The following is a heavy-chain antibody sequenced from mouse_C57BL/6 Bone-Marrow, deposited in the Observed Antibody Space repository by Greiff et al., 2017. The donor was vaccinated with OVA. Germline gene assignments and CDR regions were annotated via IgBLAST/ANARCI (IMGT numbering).Heavy chain of an antibody. V-gene: IGHV5-6*01. CDR3: ARRDYYGSSPYYFDD. J-gene: IGHJ2*01. CDR1: GFTFSSYG. D-gene: IGHD1-1*01. Sequence: EVQGVESGGDLVKPGGSLKLSCAASGFTFSSYGMSWVRQTPDKRLEWVATISSGGSYTYYPDSVKGRFTISRDNAKNTLYLQMSSLKSEDTAMYYCARRDYYGSSPYYFDDWGQGTTLTVSS. CDR2: ISSGGSYT.